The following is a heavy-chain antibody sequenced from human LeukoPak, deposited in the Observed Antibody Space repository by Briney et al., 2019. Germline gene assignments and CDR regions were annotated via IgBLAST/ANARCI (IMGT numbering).Heavy chain of an antibody. J-gene: IGHJ5*02. CDR1: GGSFSGYY. CDR2: INHSGST. V-gene: IGHV4-34*01. CDR3: ALYIVVVPAAIRWSQGWFDP. Sequence: PSETLSLTCAVYGGSFSGYYWSWIRQPPGKGLEWIGGINHSGSTNYNPSLKSRVTISVDTSKNQFSLKLSSVTAADTAVYYCALYIVVVPAAIRWSQGWFDPWGQGTLVTVSS. D-gene: IGHD2-2*02.